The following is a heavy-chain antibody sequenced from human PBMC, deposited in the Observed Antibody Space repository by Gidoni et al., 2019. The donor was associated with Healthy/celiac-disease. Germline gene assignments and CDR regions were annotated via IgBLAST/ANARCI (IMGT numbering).Heavy chain of an antibody. CDR3: ARENSYGYNYYYGMDV. Sequence: QVQLQQWGSGLLKPSATLSLTCAVYGGSFSGYYWSWIRQPPGKGLEWIGEINHSGSTNYNPSLKSRVTISVDTSKNQFSLKLSSVTAADTAVYYCARENSYGYNYYYGMDVWGQGTTVTVS. J-gene: IGHJ6*02. CDR1: GGSFSGYY. V-gene: IGHV4-34*01. D-gene: IGHD5-18*01. CDR2: INHSGST.